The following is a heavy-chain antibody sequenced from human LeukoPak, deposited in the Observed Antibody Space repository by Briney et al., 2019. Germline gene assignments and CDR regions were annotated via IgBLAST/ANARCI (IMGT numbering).Heavy chain of an antibody. D-gene: IGHD4/OR15-4a*01. CDR2: LSGSGSST. J-gene: IGHJ4*02. CDR1: GFIFNKHA. CDR3: AKERDYGPADY. V-gene: IGHV3-23*01. Sequence: GGSLRLSCAASGFIFNKHAMSWVRQAPGKGLEWVSGLSGSGSSTDYANSVKGRFTVSRDNSKNTLFLQMNSLRAEDTAIYYCAKERDYGPADYWGQGTLVTVSS.